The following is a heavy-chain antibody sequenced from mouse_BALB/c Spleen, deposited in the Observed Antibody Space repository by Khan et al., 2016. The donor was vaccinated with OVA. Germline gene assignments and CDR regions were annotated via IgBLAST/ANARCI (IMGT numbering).Heavy chain of an antibody. Sequence: VELVESGPGLVAPSQSLSITCTVSGYSLTSYGVHWVRQPPGKGLEWLGVIWAGGSTNYNSALMYRLSISKDNSKSQVFLKMNSLLTDDTAMYYCARLEDIWGQGTTLTVSS. J-gene: IGHJ2*01. CDR1: GYSLTSYG. CDR2: IWAGGST. CDR3: ARLEDI. D-gene: IGHD1-3*01. V-gene: IGHV2-9*02.